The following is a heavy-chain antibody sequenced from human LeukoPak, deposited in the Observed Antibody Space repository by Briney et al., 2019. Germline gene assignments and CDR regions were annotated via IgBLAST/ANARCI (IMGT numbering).Heavy chain of an antibody. Sequence: PAETLSHTCTVAGRSISSYYWSWIRQPPGKGLEWMGYIYDSGCTNFNPSLKSRVTISLETSKNQFSLTLSSVTGAGTAVYYCARVRSSSSSKYYYYYVMDVWGQGTTVTVSS. CDR1: GRSISSYY. CDR2: IYDSGCT. CDR3: ARVRSSSSSKYYYYYVMDV. D-gene: IGHD6-6*01. J-gene: IGHJ6*02. V-gene: IGHV4-59*01.